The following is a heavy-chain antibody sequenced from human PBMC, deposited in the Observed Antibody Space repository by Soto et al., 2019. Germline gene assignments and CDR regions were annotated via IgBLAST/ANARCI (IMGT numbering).Heavy chain of an antibody. D-gene: IGHD6-13*01. CDR2: INPNSGGT. CDR3: ARDMGIAAAGAYYYYGMDV. Sequence: GASVKVSCKASGYTFTGNYMHWVRQAPGQGLEWMGWINPNSGGTNYAQKFQGWVTMTRDTSISTAYMELSRLRSDDTAVYYCARDMGIAAAGAYYYYGMDVWGQGTTVTVSS. V-gene: IGHV1-2*04. CDR1: GYTFTGNY. J-gene: IGHJ6*02.